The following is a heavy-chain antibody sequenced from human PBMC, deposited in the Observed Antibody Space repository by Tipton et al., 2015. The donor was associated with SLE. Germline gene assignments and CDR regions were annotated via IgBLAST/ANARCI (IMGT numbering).Heavy chain of an antibody. V-gene: IGHV3-9*01. CDR2: ISWNSGSI. J-gene: IGHJ2*01. CDR1: GFTFHDYA. CDR3: AKEVYGGNLYYYFDL. D-gene: IGHD4-23*01. Sequence: SGFTFHDYAMHWVRQAPGKGLEWVSSISWNSGSIVYADSVKGRFTISRDNAKNSLYLQMNSLRAEDTALYYCAKEVYGGNLYYYFDLWGRGTLVTVSS.